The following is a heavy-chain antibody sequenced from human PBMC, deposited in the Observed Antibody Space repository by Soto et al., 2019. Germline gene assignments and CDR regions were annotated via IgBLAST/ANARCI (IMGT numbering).Heavy chain of an antibody. J-gene: IGHJ4*02. V-gene: IGHV4-39*07. CDR3: ARTDCSGGSCYLILFDY. Sequence: SETLSLTCTVSGGSISSSNYYWAWIRQSPGKGLEWIGSVYYNGFTYYNPSLKSRVTISVDTSKNQFSLKLSSVTAADTAVYYCARTDCSGGSCYLILFDYWGQGTLVTVSS. CDR2: VYYNGFT. D-gene: IGHD2-15*01. CDR1: GGSISSSNYY.